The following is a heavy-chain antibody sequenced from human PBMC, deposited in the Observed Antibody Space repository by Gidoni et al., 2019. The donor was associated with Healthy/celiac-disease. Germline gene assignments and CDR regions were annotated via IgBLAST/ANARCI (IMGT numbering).Heavy chain of an antibody. Sequence: EVQLVESGGGLLQPGRSLRLFCAAPGFTFAASAMHWVREAPGTGLAWVSGISWKNGSIGYANSVKGRFTISRDNAKNSLYLQMNSLRAEDTALYYCAKDRGDLRGRLPTGAFDIWGQGTMVTVSS. CDR2: ISWKNGSI. CDR3: AKDRGDLRGRLPTGAFDI. D-gene: IGHD3-16*01. J-gene: IGHJ3*02. CDR1: GFTFAASA. V-gene: IGHV3-9*01.